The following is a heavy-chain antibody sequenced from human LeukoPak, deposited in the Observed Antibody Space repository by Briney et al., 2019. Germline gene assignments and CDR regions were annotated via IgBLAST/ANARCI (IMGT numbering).Heavy chain of an antibody. J-gene: IGHJ4*02. D-gene: IGHD5-24*01. CDR2: INPRYGST. Sequence: ASVKVSCKASGYTFSNYHIHWVRQAPGQGIEWMGIINPRYGSTTYAQNFQGRVTMTRDMSTCTVYMELSSLRSEDTAVYYCAREEARDGSTGYYFDYWGQGTLLTVSS. CDR3: AREEARDGSTGYYFDY. V-gene: IGHV1-46*01. CDR1: GYTFSNYH.